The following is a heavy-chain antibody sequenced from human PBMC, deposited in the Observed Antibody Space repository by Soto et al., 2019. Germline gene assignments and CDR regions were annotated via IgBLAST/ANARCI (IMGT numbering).Heavy chain of an antibody. CDR2: ISGSGGST. CDR1: GFTFSSYA. V-gene: IGHV3-23*01. J-gene: IGHJ6*03. CDR3: AKDLPDKDIVVVPAAMGVMDV. Sequence: SLRLSCAASGFTFSSYAMSWVRQAPGKGLEWVSAISGSGGSTYYADSVKGRFTISRDNSKNTLYLQMNSLRAEDTAVYYCAKDLPDKDIVVVPAAMGVMDVWGKGTTVTVSS. D-gene: IGHD2-2*01.